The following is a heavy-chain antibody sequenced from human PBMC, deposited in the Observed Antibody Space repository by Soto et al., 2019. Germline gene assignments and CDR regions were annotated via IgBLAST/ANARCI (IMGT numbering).Heavy chain of an antibody. D-gene: IGHD3-16*01. CDR2: ISGSGGST. J-gene: IGHJ4*02. CDR1: GFTFSSYA. CDR3: AKWRGFGLTAAISSFDY. Sequence: GGSLRLSCAASGFTFSSYAMSWVRQAPGKGLEWVSAISGSGGSTYYADSVKGRFTISRDNSKNTLYLQMNSLRAEDTAVYYCAKWRGFGLTAAISSFDYWGQGTLVTVSS. V-gene: IGHV3-23*01.